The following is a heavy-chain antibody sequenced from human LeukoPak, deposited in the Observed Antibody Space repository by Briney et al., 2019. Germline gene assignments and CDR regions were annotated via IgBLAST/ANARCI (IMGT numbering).Heavy chain of an antibody. Sequence: SETLSLTCTVSGGSNSSGDYYWSWIRQPPGKGLEWIGYIYYSGSTYYNPSLKSRVTISVDTSKNQFSLKLSSVTAADTAVYYCARDGRYYYYGMDVWGQGTTVTVSS. CDR3: ARDGRYYYYGMDV. CDR1: GGSNSSGDYY. CDR2: IYYSGST. V-gene: IGHV4-30-4*01. J-gene: IGHJ6*02.